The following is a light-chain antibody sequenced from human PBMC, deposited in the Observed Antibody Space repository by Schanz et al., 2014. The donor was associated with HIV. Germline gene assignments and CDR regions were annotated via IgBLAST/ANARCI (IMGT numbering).Light chain of an antibody. J-gene: IGLJ2*01. Sequence: QSALTQPAFVSGSPGQSITISCTGTNSDVGGYNYVSWYQQHPGKAPKLMIYDVSNRPSGVSNRFSGSKSGNTASLTISGLQAEDEADYYCSSYADNNKLLFGGGTKLTVL. CDR1: NSDVGGYNY. V-gene: IGLV2-14*03. CDR2: DVS. CDR3: SSYADNNKLL.